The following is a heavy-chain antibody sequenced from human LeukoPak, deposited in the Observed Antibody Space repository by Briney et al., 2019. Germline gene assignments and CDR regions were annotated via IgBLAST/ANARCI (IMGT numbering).Heavy chain of an antibody. CDR1: GFTFSSYG. V-gene: IGHV3-30*02. D-gene: IGHD2-2*01. Sequence: GGFLRLSCAASGFTFSSYGMHWVRQAPGKGLEWVAFIRYDGSNKYYADSVKGRFTISRDNSKNTLYLQMNSLRAEDTVVYYCAKSGLGYCSSTSCYLLGYWGQGTLVTVSS. CDR2: IRYDGSNK. J-gene: IGHJ4*02. CDR3: AKSGLGYCSSTSCYLLGY.